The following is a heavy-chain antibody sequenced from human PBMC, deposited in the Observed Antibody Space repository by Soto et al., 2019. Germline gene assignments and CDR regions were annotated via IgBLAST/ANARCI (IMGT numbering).Heavy chain of an antibody. Sequence: EASVKVSCKASGYTFTNFGISWVRQAPGQGLEWMGWISAYNGNTNYSQKFQGRVTITRDTSASTAYMELSSLRSEDTAVYYCARGVITHFDYWGQGTLVTVSS. CDR3: ARGVITHFDY. J-gene: IGHJ4*02. V-gene: IGHV1-18*01. CDR1: GYTFTNFG. CDR2: ISAYNGNT. D-gene: IGHD3-16*01.